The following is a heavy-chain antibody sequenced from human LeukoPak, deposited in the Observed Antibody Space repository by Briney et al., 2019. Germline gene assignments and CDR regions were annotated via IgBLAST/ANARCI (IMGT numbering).Heavy chain of an antibody. J-gene: IGHJ4*02. CDR2: INHSGST. D-gene: IGHD6-19*01. Sequence: SEALSLTCAVYGGSFSGYYWSWIRQPPGKGLEWIGEINHSGSTNYNPSLKSRVTISVDTSKNQFSLKLSSVTAADTAVYYCARRKYSSGWYVLYFDYWGQGTLVTVSS. CDR1: GGSFSGYY. CDR3: ARRKYSSGWYVLYFDY. V-gene: IGHV4-34*01.